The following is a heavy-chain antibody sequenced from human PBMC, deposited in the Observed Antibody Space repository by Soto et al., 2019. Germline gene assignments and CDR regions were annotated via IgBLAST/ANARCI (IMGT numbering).Heavy chain of an antibody. V-gene: IGHV4-34*01. Sequence: TRAVTCTVFGGSFIGYYRGWIRQPPGKGLEWIGEIHHSGSTNYNPSLKSRVTISVDTSKNQFSLKLSSVTAADTAVYYCARGGSEYSSGCYYSYWGQG. CDR2: IHHSGST. J-gene: IGHJ4*02. CDR3: ARGGSEYSSGCYYSY. CDR1: GGSFIGYY. D-gene: IGHD6-19*01.